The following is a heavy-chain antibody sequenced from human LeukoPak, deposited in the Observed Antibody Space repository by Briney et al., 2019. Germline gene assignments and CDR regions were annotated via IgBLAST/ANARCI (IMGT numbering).Heavy chain of an antibody. CDR2: MNPNSGNT. D-gene: IGHD6-19*01. CDR1: GCTFTSYD. V-gene: IGHV1-8*01. CDR3: ARGQSIAVAGAPGY. J-gene: IGHJ4*02. Sequence: ASVKVSCKASGCTFTSYDINWVRQATGQGLEWMGWMNPNSGNTGYAQKFQGRVTMTRNTSISTAYMELSSLRSEDTAVYYCARGQSIAVAGAPGYWGQGTLSPSPQ.